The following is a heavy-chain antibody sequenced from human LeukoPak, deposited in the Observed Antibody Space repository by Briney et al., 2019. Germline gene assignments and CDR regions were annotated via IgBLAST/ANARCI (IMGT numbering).Heavy chain of an antibody. CDR2: ISSSSTI. CDR3: ARDIAVAGPDY. D-gene: IGHD6-19*01. Sequence: GGSLRLSCAASGFTFSSYSMNWVRQAPGKGLEWVSYISSSSTIYYADSVKGRFTISRDNAKNSLYLQMNSLRAEDTAVYYCARDIAVAGPDYWGQGTLVTVSS. V-gene: IGHV3-48*01. J-gene: IGHJ4*02. CDR1: GFTFSSYS.